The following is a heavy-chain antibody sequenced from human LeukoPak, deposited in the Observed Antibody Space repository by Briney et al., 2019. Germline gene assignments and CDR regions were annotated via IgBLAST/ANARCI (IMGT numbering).Heavy chain of an antibody. CDR3: AATMVRGATYYYYGMDV. D-gene: IGHD3-10*01. CDR2: IYYSGST. CDR1: GGSISSSSYY. Sequence: PSETLSLTCTVSGGSISSSSYYWGWIRQPPGKGLEWIGSIYYSGSTYYNPSLKSRVTISVDTSKNQFSLKLSSVTAADTAVYYCAATMVRGATYYYYGMDVWGQGTTVTVSS. J-gene: IGHJ6*02. V-gene: IGHV4-39*01.